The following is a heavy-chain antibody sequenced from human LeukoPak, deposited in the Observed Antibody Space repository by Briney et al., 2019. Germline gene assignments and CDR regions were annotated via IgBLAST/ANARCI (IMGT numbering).Heavy chain of an antibody. CDR1: DGSISSSSYF. D-gene: IGHD3-16*01. V-gene: IGHV4-39*02. J-gene: IGHJ3*02. CDR3: ARRPLGAAADAFDI. CDR2: IYYRGST. Sequence: SETLSLTCTVSDGSISSSSYFWGWIRQPPAKGLEWIGSIYYRGSTYYNPSLKSRVTISVDTSKNHFSLKLSSVTAADTAVYYCARRPLGAAADAFDIWGQGTMVTVSS.